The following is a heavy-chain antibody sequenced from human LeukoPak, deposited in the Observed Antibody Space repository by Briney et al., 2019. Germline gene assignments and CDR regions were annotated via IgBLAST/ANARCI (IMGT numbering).Heavy chain of an antibody. D-gene: IGHD1-1*01. V-gene: IGHV1-18*01. CDR1: GYTFTSYG. CDR3: ARASGEGRMAGPTLRGAFDV. CDR2: ISGHNGNT. Sequence: ASVMVSCKTSGYTFTSYGISWVRQAPGQVPEWMGWISGHNGNTNYAQRFQGRVTMTTGTSTSTAYMELRSLESDDTAMYYCARASGEGRMAGPTLRGAFDVWGQGTMVTVSS. J-gene: IGHJ3*01.